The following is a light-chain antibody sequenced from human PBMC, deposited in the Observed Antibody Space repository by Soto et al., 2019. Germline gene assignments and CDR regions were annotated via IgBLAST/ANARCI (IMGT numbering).Light chain of an antibody. Sequence: EIVLTQSPATLSLSPGERATLSCRASQSVSSYLAWYQQKPGQAPRLLIYDASNRATGIPARFSGSGSGTDFTLTISSLEPEDFAVYYCQQRSNWRYTFGQGTKLGIK. J-gene: IGKJ2*01. CDR2: DAS. CDR1: QSVSSY. V-gene: IGKV3-11*01. CDR3: QQRSNWRYT.